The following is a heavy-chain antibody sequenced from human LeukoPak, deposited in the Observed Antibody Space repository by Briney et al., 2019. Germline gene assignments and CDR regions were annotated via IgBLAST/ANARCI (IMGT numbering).Heavy chain of an antibody. CDR1: GYSISNGYY. V-gene: IGHV4-38-2*02. J-gene: IGHJ3*02. D-gene: IGHD3-10*01. CDR3: ARHGGVVRGEGSDAFDI. CDR2: IYHSGSI. Sequence: KASETLSLTCTVSGYSISNGYYWGWIRQPPGKGLEWIGSIYHSGSIYYNPSLKSRVTISVDTSKNQLSLKLSSVTAADTAVYYCARHGGVVRGEGSDAFDIWGQGTMVTVSS.